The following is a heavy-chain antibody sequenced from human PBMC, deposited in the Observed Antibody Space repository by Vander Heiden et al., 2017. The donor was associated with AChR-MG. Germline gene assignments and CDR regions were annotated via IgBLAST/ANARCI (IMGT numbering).Heavy chain of an antibody. D-gene: IGHD3-22*01. CDR2: ISYDGSNK. CDR1: GFTFSSYA. Sequence: QVQLVASGGGVVQPGRSLRLSCAASGFTFSSYAMHWVRQAPGKGLEWVAVISYDGSNKYYADSVKGRFTISRDNSKNTLYLQMNSLRAEDTAVYYCAREQVGYSTYYFDYWGQGTLVTVSS. V-gene: IGHV3-30-3*01. J-gene: IGHJ4*02. CDR3: AREQVGYSTYYFDY.